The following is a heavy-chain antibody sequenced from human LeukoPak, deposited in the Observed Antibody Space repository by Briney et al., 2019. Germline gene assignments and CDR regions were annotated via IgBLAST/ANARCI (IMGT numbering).Heavy chain of an antibody. D-gene: IGHD5-18*01. V-gene: IGHV3-21*01. CDR1: GFTFSSYS. Sequence: GGSLRLSCAASGFTFSSYSMNWVRQAPGKGLEWVSSISSSSSYIYYADSVKGRFTISRDNAKNSLYLQMNSLRAEDTAVYYCARDRGYSYGPKAFDIWGQGTMVTVSS. J-gene: IGHJ3*02. CDR3: ARDRGYSYGPKAFDI. CDR2: ISSSSSYI.